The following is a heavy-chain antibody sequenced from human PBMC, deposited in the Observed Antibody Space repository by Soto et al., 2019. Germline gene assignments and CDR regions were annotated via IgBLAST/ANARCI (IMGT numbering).Heavy chain of an antibody. Sequence: QITLKESGPTLVKPTQTLTLTCTFSGFSLSTSGVGVGWIRQPPGKALEWLALIYWDDDKRYSPSLKSRLTFAMDPSKNQVVLTIADSDSVDTATYSLAHRPFRGLSFDYWGQGALVTDS. J-gene: IGHJ4*02. D-gene: IGHD3-16*01. CDR2: IYWDDDK. CDR3: AHRPFRGLSFDY. V-gene: IGHV2-5*02. CDR1: GFSLSTSGVG.